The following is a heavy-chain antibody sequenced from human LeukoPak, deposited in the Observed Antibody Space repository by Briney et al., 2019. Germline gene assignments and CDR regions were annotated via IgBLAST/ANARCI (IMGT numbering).Heavy chain of an antibody. CDR2: ISTYNGNT. CDR3: ARADTSGWYY. J-gene: IGHJ4*02. Sequence: ASVKVSCTASGGTFSSYAISWLRQAPGQGPEWMGWISTYNGNTNPTQKLRDRITMTTDTSTNTAYMELRSLRTDDTAVYYCARADTSGWYYWGQGTLVTVSS. CDR1: GGTFSSYA. D-gene: IGHD6-13*01. V-gene: IGHV1-18*01.